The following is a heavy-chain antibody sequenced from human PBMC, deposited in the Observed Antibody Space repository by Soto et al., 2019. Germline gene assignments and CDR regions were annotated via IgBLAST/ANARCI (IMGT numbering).Heavy chain of an antibody. CDR1: GYKFGNYW. J-gene: IGHJ5*02. Sequence: PGESLKISCEGSGYKFGNYWIGWVRQTPGKGLEWMGIIYPGDSDTVYNPSFQGQVTMSVDKYINTAYLQWSSLQASDTGIYYRARRMGPSIGWLDPWGQGTQVTVSS. D-gene: IGHD2-15*01. CDR3: ARRMGPSIGWLDP. CDR2: IYPGDSDT. V-gene: IGHV5-51*01.